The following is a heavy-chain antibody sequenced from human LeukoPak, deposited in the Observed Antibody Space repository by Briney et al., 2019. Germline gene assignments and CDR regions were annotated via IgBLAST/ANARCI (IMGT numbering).Heavy chain of an antibody. CDR3: ARDVILVAAAENWFDP. Sequence: PSETLSLTCTVSGGSISSSSYYWGWIRQPPGKGLEWIGEINHSGSTNYNPSLKSRVTISVDTSKNQFSLKLSSVTAADTAVYYCARDVILVAAAENWFDPWGQGTLVTVSS. CDR2: INHSGST. CDR1: GGSISSSSYY. V-gene: IGHV4-39*07. J-gene: IGHJ5*02. D-gene: IGHD6-13*01.